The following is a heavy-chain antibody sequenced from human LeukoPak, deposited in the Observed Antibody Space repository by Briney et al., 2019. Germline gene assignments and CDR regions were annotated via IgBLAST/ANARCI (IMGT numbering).Heavy chain of an antibody. Sequence: SETLSLTCSVSGGSISSGSYYWHWIRQPAGKGLEGIGRIYSSGSTNYNPPLQSRVTISGDTSKTQFFLKLNSVTVADTAVYYCARSYYYDTSGSKDAFDIWGQGTMVTVSS. D-gene: IGHD3-22*01. J-gene: IGHJ3*02. V-gene: IGHV4-61*02. CDR1: GGSISSGSYY. CDR3: ARSYYYDTSGSKDAFDI. CDR2: IYSSGST.